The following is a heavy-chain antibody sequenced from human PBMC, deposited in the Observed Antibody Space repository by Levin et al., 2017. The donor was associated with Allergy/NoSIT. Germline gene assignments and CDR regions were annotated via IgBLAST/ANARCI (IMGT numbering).Heavy chain of an antibody. CDR1: GFSLRTRGVG. CDR3: AHTAGYWFDP. V-gene: IGHV2-5*02. Sequence: SQTLSLPCTFSGFSLRTRGVGVGWIRQPPGKALEWLTVVFWDDGKVYRPSLRNRLTITKDTSRNQVVLTMTNMDPLDTATYYCAHTAGYWFDPWGQGTLVTVSS. CDR2: VFWDDGK. J-gene: IGHJ5*02.